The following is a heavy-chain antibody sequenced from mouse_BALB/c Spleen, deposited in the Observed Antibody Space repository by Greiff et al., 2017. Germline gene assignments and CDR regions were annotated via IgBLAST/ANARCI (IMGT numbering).Heavy chain of an antibody. D-gene: IGHD2-4*01. Sequence: EVMLVESGGGLVQPGGSMKLSCVASGFTFSNYWMNWVRQSPEKGLEWVAEIRLKSNNYATHYAESVKGRFTISRDDSKSSVYLQMNNLRAEDTGIYYCTRRRLRGYFDYWGQGTTLTVSS. CDR3: TRRRLRGYFDY. J-gene: IGHJ2*01. CDR1: GFTFSNYW. CDR2: IRLKSNNYAT. V-gene: IGHV6-6*02.